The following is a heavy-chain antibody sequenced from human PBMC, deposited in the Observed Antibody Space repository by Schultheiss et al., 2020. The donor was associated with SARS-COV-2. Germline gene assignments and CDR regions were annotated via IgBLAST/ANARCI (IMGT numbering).Heavy chain of an antibody. V-gene: IGHV3-23*01. CDR2: ISGSGGST. D-gene: IGHD4-11*01. J-gene: IGHJ4*02. Sequence: GESLKISCAASGFTFSSYAMSWVRQAPGKGLEWVSAISGSGGSTYYADSVKGRFTISRDNSKNTLYLQMSSLRAEDTAVYYCAKDGLDYSKEYGDYWGQGTLVTVSS. CDR3: AKDGLDYSKEYGDY. CDR1: GFTFSSYA.